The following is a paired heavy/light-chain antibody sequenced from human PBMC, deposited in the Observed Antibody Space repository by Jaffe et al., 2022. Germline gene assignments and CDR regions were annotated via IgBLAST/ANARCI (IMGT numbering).Light chain of an antibody. J-gene: IGKJ1*01. CDR1: QSVSSN. Sequence: EIVMTQSPATLSVSPGERATLSCRASQSVSSNLAWYQQKPGQAPRLLIYGASTRATGIPARFSGSGSGTEFTLTISSLQSEDFAVYYCQQYNNWRWTFGQGTKVEIK. CDR2: GAS. V-gene: IGKV3-15*01. CDR3: QQYNNWRWT.
Heavy chain of an antibody. J-gene: IGHJ4*02. Sequence: QVQLVQSGAEVKKPGSSVKVSCKASGGTFSSYAISWVRQAPGQGLEWMGGIIPIFGTANYAQKFQGRVTITADESTSTAYMELSSLRSEDTAVYYCASSDCSGGSCYGSTGYWGQGTLVTVSS. D-gene: IGHD2-15*01. V-gene: IGHV1-69*01. CDR2: IIPIFGTA. CDR1: GGTFSSYA. CDR3: ASSDCSGGSCYGSTGY.